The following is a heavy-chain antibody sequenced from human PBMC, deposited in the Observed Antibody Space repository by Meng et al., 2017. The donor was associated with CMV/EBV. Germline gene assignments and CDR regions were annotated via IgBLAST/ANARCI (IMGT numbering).Heavy chain of an antibody. Sequence: SVKVSCKASGGTFSSYAISWVRQAPGQGLEWIGGIIPIFGTANYAQKFQGRVTITTDESTSTAYMELSSLRSEDTAVYYCARERGYSYDPYAFDIWGQGTMVTVSS. CDR1: GGTFSSYA. CDR3: ARERGYSYDPYAFDI. J-gene: IGHJ3*02. D-gene: IGHD5-18*01. V-gene: IGHV1-69*05. CDR2: IIPIFGTA.